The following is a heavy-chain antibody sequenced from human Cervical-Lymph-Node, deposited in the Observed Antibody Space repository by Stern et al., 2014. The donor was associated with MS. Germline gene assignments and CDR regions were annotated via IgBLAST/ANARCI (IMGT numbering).Heavy chain of an antibody. D-gene: IGHD1-1*01. J-gene: IGHJ4*02. CDR3: ARIIETTSD. CDR1: GFMFTGYH. V-gene: IGHV1-2*06. CDR2: INPDSGAT. Sequence: QLVQSGAEVRKPGASVKVSCKPSGFMFTGYHIHWVRLAPGQGLEWMGRINPDSGATNHAQKFQGRVTMTTDTSITTAYMELTRLRSDDTAIYYCARIIETTSDWGQGTLVTVSS.